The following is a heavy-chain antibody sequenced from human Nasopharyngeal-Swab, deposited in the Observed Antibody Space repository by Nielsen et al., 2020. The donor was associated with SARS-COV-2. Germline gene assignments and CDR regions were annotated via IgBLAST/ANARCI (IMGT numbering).Heavy chain of an antibody. V-gene: IGHV5-51*01. J-gene: IGHJ4*02. CDR1: GYSFIDYW. CDR3: AGPLAAASYYFDY. CDR2: IYPGDSDT. Sequence: GRSLRLSCKVSGYSFIDYWIGWVRQMPGRGLEWMGIIYPGDSDTRYNPSFQGQVTISADNSISTAYLQWGSLKASDSAMYYCAGPLAAASYYFDYWGQGTLVTVSS. D-gene: IGHD6-25*01.